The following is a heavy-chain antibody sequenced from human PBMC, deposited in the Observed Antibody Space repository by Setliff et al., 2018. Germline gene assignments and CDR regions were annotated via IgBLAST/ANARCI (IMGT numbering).Heavy chain of an antibody. CDR3: ARTSTGRYFDL. J-gene: IGHJ2*01. CDR1: DFSVGSVYY. CDR2: IYYSGTT. Sequence: SETLSLTCAVSDFSVGSVYYWGWIRQPPGRGLEWIANIYYSGTTHYSPSFESRVTMSVATSKNQFSLNLSSVTAADTALYYCARTSTGRYFDLWGRSTLVTFSS. D-gene: IGHD2-2*01. V-gene: IGHV4-38-2*01.